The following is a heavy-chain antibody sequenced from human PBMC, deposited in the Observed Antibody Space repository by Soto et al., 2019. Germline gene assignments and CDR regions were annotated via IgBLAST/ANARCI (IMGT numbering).Heavy chain of an antibody. CDR1: GGSISSYY. V-gene: IGHV4-59*08. D-gene: IGHD1-26*01. CDR2: IYYSGST. Sequence: QVQLQESGPGLVKPSETLSLTCTVSGGSISSYYWSWIRQPPGKGLEWIGYIYYSGSTNYNPSLKSRVSLSVYTSKNQFSLKLSSVSAADTAGYYCARRYRDSFDYWGQGTLVTVSS. CDR3: ARRYRDSFDY. J-gene: IGHJ4*02.